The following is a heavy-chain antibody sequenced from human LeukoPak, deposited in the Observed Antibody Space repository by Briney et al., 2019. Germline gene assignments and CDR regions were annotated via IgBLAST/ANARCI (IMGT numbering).Heavy chain of an antibody. D-gene: IGHD4-23*01. V-gene: IGHV3-23*01. CDR1: GFTFSSYA. Sequence: PGGSLRLSCAASGFTFSSYAMSWVRQAPGKGLEWVSAISGSGGSTYYADSVKGRFTISRDNSKNTLYLQVNSLRAEDTAVYFCASGYSSDYGGNTYWGQGTLVTVSS. CDR3: ASGYSSDYGGNTY. CDR2: ISGSGGST. J-gene: IGHJ4*02.